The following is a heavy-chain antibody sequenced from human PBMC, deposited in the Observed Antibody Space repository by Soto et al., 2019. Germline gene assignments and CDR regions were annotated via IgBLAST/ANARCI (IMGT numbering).Heavy chain of an antibody. V-gene: IGHV1-18*01. CDR2: MNAYNGNT. CDR3: ARGGCSGGSCQRQKQFDP. D-gene: IGHD2-15*01. CDR1: GYTFTSYD. Sequence: ASVKVSCKASGYTFTSYDINWGRQATGQGLEWMGWMNAYNGNTNYAQKLQGRVTMTTDTSTSTAYMELRSLRSDDTAVYYCARGGCSGGSCQRQKQFDPWGQGTLVTVSS. J-gene: IGHJ5*02.